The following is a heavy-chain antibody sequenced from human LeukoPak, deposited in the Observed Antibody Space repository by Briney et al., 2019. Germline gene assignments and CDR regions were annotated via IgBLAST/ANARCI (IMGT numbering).Heavy chain of an antibody. Sequence: PGGSLRLSCAASGFTFSNYGMHWVRQAPGTGLEWVAFIRYDGSDKYYADSVKGRFTISRDKSKSTLYLYMNSLRAEDTAVYYCAKDYSSNWFDSWGQGILLTVSS. J-gene: IGHJ5*01. V-gene: IGHV3-30*02. CDR1: GFTFSNYG. CDR3: AKDYSSNWFDS. CDR2: IRYDGSDK. D-gene: IGHD5-18*01.